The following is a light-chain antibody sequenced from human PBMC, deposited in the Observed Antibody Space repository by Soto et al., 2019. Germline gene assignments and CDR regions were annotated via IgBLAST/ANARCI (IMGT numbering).Light chain of an antibody. J-gene: IGKJ4*01. CDR2: AAS. V-gene: IGKV1-9*01. CDR1: QGISSY. CDR3: QQLSSYPLT. Sequence: DIQLTQSPSLLSASVGDRVIITCRASQGISSYLAWYQQKPGKAPKLLISAASTLQSGVPSRFSGSGSGTEFTLTINSLQPEDFATYYCQQLSSYPLTFGGGTKVEIK.